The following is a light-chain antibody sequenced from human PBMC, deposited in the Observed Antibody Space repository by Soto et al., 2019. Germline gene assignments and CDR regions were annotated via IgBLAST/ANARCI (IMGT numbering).Light chain of an antibody. CDR3: QQYESYPMT. V-gene: IGKV1-5*03. CDR1: QSISSW. Sequence: DSQMTQYPSTLSASVGDRVTITCRASQSISSWLAWYQQKPGKAPKLLISKASTLHSGVPPRFSGSGSGTEFTLIISSLQPDDFATYCCQQYESYPMTFGGGTKVEIK. J-gene: IGKJ4*01. CDR2: KAS.